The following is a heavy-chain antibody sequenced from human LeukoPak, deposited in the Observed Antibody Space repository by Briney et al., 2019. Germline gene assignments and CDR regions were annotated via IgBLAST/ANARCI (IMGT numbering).Heavy chain of an antibody. V-gene: IGHV3-48*04. J-gene: IGHJ4*02. CDR2: ISSSSSTI. CDR3: ARSVGGSSWYGGYYFDY. D-gene: IGHD6-13*01. CDR1: GFTFSSYS. Sequence: GGSLRLSCAASGFTFSSYSMNWVRQAPGKGLEWVSCISSSSSTIYYADSVKGRFTISRDDAKNSLYLQMNSLRAEDTAVYYCARSVGGSSWYGGYYFDYWGQGTLVTVSS.